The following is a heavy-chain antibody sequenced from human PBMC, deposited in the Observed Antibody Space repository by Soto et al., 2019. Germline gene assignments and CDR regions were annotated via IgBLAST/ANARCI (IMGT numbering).Heavy chain of an antibody. CDR2: ASHTGGT. Sequence: QVQVQQWGAGLLKFSETLSLTCAVNGGSFSGWHWNWIRQPPGKGLEWIGEASHTGGTNYNPSLESRVTISVDRSRNQLSLKLNSVSDADTAVYYCARSRNLDVWGQGTTVIVSS. CDR3: ARSRNLDV. J-gene: IGHJ6*02. V-gene: IGHV4-34*01. CDR1: GGSFSGWH. D-gene: IGHD1-1*01.